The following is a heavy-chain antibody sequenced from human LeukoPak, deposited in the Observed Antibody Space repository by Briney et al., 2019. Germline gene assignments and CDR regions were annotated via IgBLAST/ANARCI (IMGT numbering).Heavy chain of an antibody. Sequence: SETLSLTCTVSGCSISNGYYWGWIRQPPGKGLEFIGSVYHGGNTYYKASLKSRVTISVDTSKNQFSLKLSSVTAADTAVYYCARQKLRITMVRGVFDYWGQGTLVTVSS. CDR2: VYHGGNT. J-gene: IGHJ4*02. CDR3: ARQKLRITMVRGVFDY. CDR1: GCSISNGYY. D-gene: IGHD3-10*01. V-gene: IGHV4-38-2*02.